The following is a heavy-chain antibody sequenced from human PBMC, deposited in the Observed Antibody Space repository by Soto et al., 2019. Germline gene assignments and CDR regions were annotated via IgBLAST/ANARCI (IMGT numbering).Heavy chain of an antibody. CDR1: GYTFTSYG. D-gene: IGHD6-13*01. CDR3: ARDRSYSSSFDYFDY. CDR2: ISAYNGNT. J-gene: IGHJ4*02. Sequence: ASVKVSCKASGYTFTSYGISWVRQAPGQGLEWMGWISAYNGNTNYARKLQGRVTMTTDTSTSTAYMELRSLRSDDTAVYYCARDRSYSSSFDYFDYWGQGTLVTVSS. V-gene: IGHV1-18*01.